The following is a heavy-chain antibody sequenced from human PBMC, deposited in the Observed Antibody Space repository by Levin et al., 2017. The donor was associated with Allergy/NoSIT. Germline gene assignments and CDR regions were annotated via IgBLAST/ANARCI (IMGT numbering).Heavy chain of an antibody. CDR1: WSSITNFIW. CDR3: ARMARSHYFEN. J-gene: IGHJ4*02. V-gene: IGHV4-28*01. Sequence: SQTLSLTCAVSWSSITNFIWWGWIRQPPGKGLEWIGYIYHSGATQYNPSLKSRATLSVDSSTHQIFLSLSSLTAVDTAVYYCARMARSHYFENWGQGALVAVS. CDR2: IYHSGAT.